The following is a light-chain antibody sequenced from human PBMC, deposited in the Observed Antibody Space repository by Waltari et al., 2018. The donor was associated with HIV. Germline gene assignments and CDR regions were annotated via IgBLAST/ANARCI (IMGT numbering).Light chain of an antibody. CDR2: GAS. J-gene: IGKJ1*01. CDR3: QQDYNWPLWT. V-gene: IGKV3-15*01. Sequence: EIVMTQSPATLSVSPGERASLSCRASQGVDNDLAWFQQKPGQPPRLLIFGASTRATGIPARFSGSGSGTDFTLTISGLQSEDFAVYYCQQDYNWPLWTFGQGTRVEIK. CDR1: QGVDND.